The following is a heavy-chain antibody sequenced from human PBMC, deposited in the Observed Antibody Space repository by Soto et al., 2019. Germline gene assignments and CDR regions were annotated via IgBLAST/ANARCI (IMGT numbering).Heavy chain of an antibody. V-gene: IGHV1-18*01. D-gene: IGHD3-16*01. Sequence: QVQLVQSGAEVKKPGASVKVSCKASGYTFTSYGISWVRQAPGQGLEWMGWISAYNGNTNYAQKLQGRVTMPTDTYTSVGYMALGSLRSDDTAVYYCATDRGITVGEVRYDYYYGIDVWAHGSTVTVCS. CDR1: GYTFTSYG. CDR2: ISAYNGNT. J-gene: IGHJ6*02. CDR3: ATDRGITVGEVRYDYYYGIDV.